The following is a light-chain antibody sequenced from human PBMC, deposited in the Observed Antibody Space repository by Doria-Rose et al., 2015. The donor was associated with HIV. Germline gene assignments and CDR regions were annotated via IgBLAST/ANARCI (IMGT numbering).Light chain of an antibody. CDR1: QSFSSTY. Sequence: TQSPGTLSLSPGERATLSCRASQSFSSTYLAWYQQQPGQAPSRLIYDGSTRSTGISDRFSASGSGTDFTLTINRLEPEDFALYYCHQYGTSWTFGQGTKVEI. J-gene: IGKJ1*01. CDR3: HQYGTSWT. CDR2: DGS. V-gene: IGKV3-20*01.